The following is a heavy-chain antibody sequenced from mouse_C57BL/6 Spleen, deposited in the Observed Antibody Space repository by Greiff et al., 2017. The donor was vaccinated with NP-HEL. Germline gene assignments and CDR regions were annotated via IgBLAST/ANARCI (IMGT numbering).Heavy chain of an antibody. D-gene: IGHD2-4*01. CDR1: GYSITSGYY. Sequence: EVHLVESGPGLVKPSQSLSLTCSVTGYSITSGYYWNWIRQFPGNKLEWMGYISYDGSNNYNPSLKNRISITRDTSKNQFFLKLNSVTTEDTATYYCARGIYYDYDGNWDWYFDVWGTGTTVTVSS. J-gene: IGHJ1*03. CDR2: ISYDGSN. CDR3: ARGIYYDYDGNWDWYFDV. V-gene: IGHV3-6*01.